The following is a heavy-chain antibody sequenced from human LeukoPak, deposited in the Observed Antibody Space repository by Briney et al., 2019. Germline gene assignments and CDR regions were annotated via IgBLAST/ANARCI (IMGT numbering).Heavy chain of an antibody. D-gene: IGHD4-23*01. Sequence: PGGSLRLSCAASGFTFSTSWMSWVRQAPGKGLEWVANIKQDGSEKYYVDSVKGRFTISRDNAKNSLYLQMNSLRAEDTAVYYCARDVYGGIDYWGQGTLVTVSS. CDR3: ARDVYGGIDY. CDR1: GFTFSTSW. V-gene: IGHV3-7*01. CDR2: IKQDGSEK. J-gene: IGHJ4*02.